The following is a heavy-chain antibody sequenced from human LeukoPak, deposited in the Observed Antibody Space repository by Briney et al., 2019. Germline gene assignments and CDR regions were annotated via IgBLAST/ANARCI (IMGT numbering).Heavy chain of an antibody. V-gene: IGHV4-31*03. CDR1: GFSITTDGYY. D-gene: IGHD1-26*01. CDR2: MYYNGNT. Sequence: PSETLSLTCTVSGFSITTDGYYWSWIRQHPGKGLEWIGYMYYNGNTYYNPSLKSRITISADRSKNQLSLKLTSVTAADTAVYYCARFRGLSGSYYSSYFDYWGQGTLVTVSS. CDR3: ARFRGLSGSYYSSYFDY. J-gene: IGHJ4*02.